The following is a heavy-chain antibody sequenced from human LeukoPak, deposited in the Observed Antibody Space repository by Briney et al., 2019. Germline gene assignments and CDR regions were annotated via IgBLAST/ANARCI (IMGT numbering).Heavy chain of an antibody. CDR2: IYSGGST. Sequence: PGGSLRLSCAASGFTVSSNYMSWVRQAPGKGLEWVSVIYSGGSTYYADSVKGRFTISRDNSKNTLYLQMNSLRAEDTAVYYCASYAYCGGDCFFDYWGQGTLVTVSS. J-gene: IGHJ4*02. D-gene: IGHD2-21*02. CDR3: ASYAYCGGDCFFDY. CDR1: GFTVSSNY. V-gene: IGHV3-53*01.